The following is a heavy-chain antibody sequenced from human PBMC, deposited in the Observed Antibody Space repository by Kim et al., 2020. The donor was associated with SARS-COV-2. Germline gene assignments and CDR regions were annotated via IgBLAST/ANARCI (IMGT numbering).Heavy chain of an antibody. J-gene: IGHJ6*02. CDR3: AMTYRSG. V-gene: IGHV3-15*01. Sequence: GGSLRLSCAASGFTFGNASTSWVRQAPGKGLEWVGRIKTKTDGGTTDYAAPGKGRFTISRDDSKNTLHLQMNNLKIEDTAVYYCAMTYRSGWGQGTTVTV. CDR1: GFTFGNAS. CDR2: IKTKTDGGTT. D-gene: IGHD6-25*01.